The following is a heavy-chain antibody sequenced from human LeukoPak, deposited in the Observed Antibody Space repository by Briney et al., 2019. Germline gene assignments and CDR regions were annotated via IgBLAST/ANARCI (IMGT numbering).Heavy chain of an antibody. CDR1: GFTFSGYW. Sequence: GGSLRLSCAASGFTFSGYWMHWVRQVPGKGLVWVSRINSDGSSTNYADSVKGRFTISRDNANNTLYLQMNSLRAEDTAVYYCARGGRYYDSSRSCDYWGQGTLATVSS. CDR3: ARGGRYYDSSRSCDY. J-gene: IGHJ4*02. D-gene: IGHD3-22*01. V-gene: IGHV3-74*01. CDR2: INSDGSST.